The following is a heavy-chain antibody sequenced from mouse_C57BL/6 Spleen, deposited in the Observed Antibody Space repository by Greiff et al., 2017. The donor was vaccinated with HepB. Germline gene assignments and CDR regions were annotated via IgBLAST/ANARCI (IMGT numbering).Heavy chain of an antibody. CDR2: ISSGGSYT. CDR1: GFTFSSYG. CDR3: ARLYDYDLYAMDY. D-gene: IGHD2-4*01. Sequence: DVKLVESGGDLVKPGGSLKLSCAASGFTFSSYGMSWVRQTPDKRLEWVATISSGGSYTYYPDSVKGRFPISRDNAKNTLYRQISSLKSEDTAMYYCARLYDYDLYAMDYWGQGTSVTVSS. J-gene: IGHJ4*01. V-gene: IGHV5-6*02.